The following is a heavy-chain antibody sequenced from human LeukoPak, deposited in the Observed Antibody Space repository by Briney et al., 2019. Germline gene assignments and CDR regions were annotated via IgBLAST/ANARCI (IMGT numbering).Heavy chain of an antibody. D-gene: IGHD3-22*01. CDR3: ARHPGYYDSSGYHYPFDY. CDR2: IYPGDSDT. J-gene: IGHJ4*02. CDR1: GYSFTSYW. V-gene: IGHV5-51*01. Sequence: GESLKISCKGSGYSFTSYWIGWVRQMPGKGLEWVGIIYPGDSDTRYSPSFQGQVTISADKSISTAYLQWSSLKASDTAMYYCARHPGYYDSSGYHYPFDYWGQGTLVTVSS.